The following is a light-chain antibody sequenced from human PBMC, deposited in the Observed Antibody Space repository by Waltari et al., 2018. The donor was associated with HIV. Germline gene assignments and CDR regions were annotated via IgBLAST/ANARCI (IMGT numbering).Light chain of an antibody. V-gene: IGKV2-28*01. CDR3: MQSLQSPWT. CDR1: QNLLHSNGNNY. CDR2: LGT. Sequence: IVLTQSPVSLPVTPGEPASISCRSSQNLLHSNGNNYLEWYVQRPGQSPQRLIYLGTGRASGVPDRLSGRGSGTEFTLRFSRVAAEDVGVYYCMQSLQSPWTFGQGTQVEI. J-gene: IGKJ1*01.